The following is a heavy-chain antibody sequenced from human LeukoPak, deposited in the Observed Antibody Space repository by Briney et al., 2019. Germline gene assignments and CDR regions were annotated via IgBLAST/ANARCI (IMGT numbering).Heavy chain of an antibody. J-gene: IGHJ4*02. CDR3: ATDRGYSSFDY. D-gene: IGHD3-22*01. V-gene: IGHV3-23*01. CDR1: GFTFSNYG. Sequence: GGTPRLSCAASGFTFSNYGMNWVCQAPGKGLEWVSAISGSGHNTYYADSVKGRFTISRDNSKNTLYLQMNSLRAEDTAVYYCATDRGYSSFDYWGQGTLVTVSS. CDR2: ISGSGHNT.